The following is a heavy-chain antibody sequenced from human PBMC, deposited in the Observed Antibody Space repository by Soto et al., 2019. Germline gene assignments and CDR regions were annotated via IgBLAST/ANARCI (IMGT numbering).Heavy chain of an antibody. D-gene: IGHD6-13*01. J-gene: IGHJ6*02. Sequence: ASVEVSCKASGYTFTRYYIHWVRQAPGQGFEWMGWINPNSGGTNYAQKFQGWVTMTRDTSISTAYMELSRLRSDDTAVYYCARESIAAAGTYYYGMDVWGQGTTVTVSS. V-gene: IGHV1-2*04. CDR2: INPNSGGT. CDR1: GYTFTRYY. CDR3: ARESIAAAGTYYYGMDV.